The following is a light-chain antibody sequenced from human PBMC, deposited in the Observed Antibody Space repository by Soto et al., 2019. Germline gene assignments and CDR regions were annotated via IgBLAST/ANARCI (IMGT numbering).Light chain of an antibody. J-gene: IGLJ1*01. V-gene: IGLV2-14*01. CDR2: EVS. Sequence: QSALTQPASVSGSPGQSITISCTGTTSDIGAYNFVSWYQQHPGKAPRLMIFEVSNRPSGVSHRFSRSKSYNTASLTISGLQAEDEADYYCSSYTTISPLYVFGTGTKLTVL. CDR3: SSYTTISPLYV. CDR1: TSDIGAYNF.